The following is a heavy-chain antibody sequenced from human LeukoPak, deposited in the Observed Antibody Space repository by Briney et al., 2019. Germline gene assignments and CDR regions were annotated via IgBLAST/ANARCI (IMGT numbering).Heavy chain of an antibody. CDR1: GYTFTSYG. CDR3: ARGRYSYGWFDP. D-gene: IGHD5-18*01. V-gene: IGHV1-18*01. CDR2: ISAYNGNT. Sequence: ASVEVSCKASGYTFTSYGISWVRQAPGQGLEWMGWISAYNGNTNYAQKLQGRVTMTTDTSTSTAYMELRSLRSDDAAVYYCARGRYSYGWFDPWGQGTLVTVSS. J-gene: IGHJ5*02.